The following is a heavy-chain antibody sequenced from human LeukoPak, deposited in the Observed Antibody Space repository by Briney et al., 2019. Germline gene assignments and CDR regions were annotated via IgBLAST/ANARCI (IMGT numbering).Heavy chain of an antibody. CDR3: ARPYRYCSSTSCSDY. CDR2: ISGSGGST. V-gene: IGHV3-23*01. J-gene: IGHJ4*02. Sequence: GGSLRLSCAASGFTFSSYAMSWVRKAPGKGLEWVSAISGSGGSTYYADSVKGRFTISRDNSKNTLYLQMNSLRAEDTAVYYCARPYRYCSSTSCSDYWGQGTLVTVSS. D-gene: IGHD2-2*01. CDR1: GFTFSSYA.